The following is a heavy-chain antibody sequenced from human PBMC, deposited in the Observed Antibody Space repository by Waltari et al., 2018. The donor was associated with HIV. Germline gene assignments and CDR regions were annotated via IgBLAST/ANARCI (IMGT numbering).Heavy chain of an antibody. V-gene: IGHV3-15*01. J-gene: IGHJ4*02. CDR3: TTPPCEVGELAFY. Sequence: EVQRVESGGGLVKPGRSLGPSCAASGLPLSKAWLTWVRQAPGKGLEWVGRIKPKADGETTDYTAPVKGRFSISRDDSKNTLFLHMNSLKPEDTAMYYCTTPPCEVGELAFYWGQGTLVTVSS. CDR2: IKPKADGETT. CDR1: GLPLSKAW. D-gene: IGHD3-3*02.